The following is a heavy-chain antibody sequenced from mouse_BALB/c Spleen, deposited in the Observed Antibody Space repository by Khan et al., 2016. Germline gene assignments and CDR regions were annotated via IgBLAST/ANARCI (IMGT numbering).Heavy chain of an antibody. CDR2: INPDSSTI. J-gene: IGHJ2*01. D-gene: IGHD1-1*01. CDR1: GFDSSRYW. Sequence: EVKLLESGGGLVQPGGSLKLSCAASGFDSSRYWMSWVRQAPGKGLEWIGEINPDSSTINYTPSLKDKFIISRDNAKNTLYLQMSKVRSEDTALYYCARLSYYGSSDDWGQGTTLTVSS. V-gene: IGHV4-1*02. CDR3: ARLSYYGSSDD.